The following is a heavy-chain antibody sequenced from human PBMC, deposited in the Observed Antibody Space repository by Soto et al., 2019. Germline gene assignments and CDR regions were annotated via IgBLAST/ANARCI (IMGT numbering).Heavy chain of an antibody. CDR3: AGDWNGDKYFDY. J-gene: IGHJ4*02. CDR2: VSAYNDNT. CDR1: GYTFTSYG. V-gene: IGHV1-18*01. D-gene: IGHD4-17*01. Sequence: QVQVVQSGAEVKKPGASVKVSCKTSGYTFTSYGISWVRQAPGQGLEWMGWVSAYNDNTNYAQSLQGRVTMTTDTSTSTAYMELRSLRSDDTAVYYCAGDWNGDKYFDYWDQGTLVTVSS.